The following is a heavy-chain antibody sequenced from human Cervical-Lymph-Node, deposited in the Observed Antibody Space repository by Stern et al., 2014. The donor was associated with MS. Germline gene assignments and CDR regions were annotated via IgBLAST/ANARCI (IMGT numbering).Heavy chain of an antibody. Sequence: EVQLVESGGGVVRPGGSLRLSCAASGFTFDDYAMSWVRQFPGKGLEWVVNINWSGDNTRYAVSVKGRFTVSRDNAKNSLYLQMNSLRGEDTALYYCARIGGAGTFDYWGRGTLVTVSS. D-gene: IGHD1-14*01. CDR3: ARIGGAGTFDY. J-gene: IGHJ4*02. CDR1: GFTFDDYA. V-gene: IGHV3-20*04. CDR2: INWSGDNT.